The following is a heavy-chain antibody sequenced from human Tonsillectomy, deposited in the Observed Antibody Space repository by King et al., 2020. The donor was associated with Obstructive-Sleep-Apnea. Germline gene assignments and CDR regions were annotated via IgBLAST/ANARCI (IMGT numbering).Heavy chain of an antibody. J-gene: IGHJ6*02. CDR1: GFTFSSYA. Sequence: QLVQSGGGLVQPGGSLRLSCAASGFTFSSYAMSWVRQAPGKGLEWVSAISGSGGSTYYADSVKGRFTISRDNSKNTLYLQMNSLRAEDTAVYYCAKDPGEGVMHYYYYGMDVWGQGTTVTVSS. CDR2: ISGSGGST. D-gene: IGHD3-16*01. V-gene: IGHV3-23*04. CDR3: AKDPGEGVMHYYYYGMDV.